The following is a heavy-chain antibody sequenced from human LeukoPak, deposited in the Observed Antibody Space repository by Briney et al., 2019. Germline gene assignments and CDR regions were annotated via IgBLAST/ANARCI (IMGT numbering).Heavy chain of an antibody. Sequence: SETLSLTCTVSGGSISSGSYYWSWIRQPAGKGLEWIGRIYTSGSTNYNPSLKSRVTISVDTSKNQFSLKLSSVTAADTAVYYCARDRLLAMVTGVAFDIWGQGTMVTVSS. J-gene: IGHJ3*02. V-gene: IGHV4-61*02. CDR3: ARDRLLAMVTGVAFDI. CDR1: GGSISSGSYY. D-gene: IGHD5-18*01. CDR2: IYTSGST.